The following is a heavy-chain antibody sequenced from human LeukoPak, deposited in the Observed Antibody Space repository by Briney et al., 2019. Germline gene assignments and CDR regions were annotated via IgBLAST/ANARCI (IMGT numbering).Heavy chain of an antibody. CDR1: GYTFTGYY. D-gene: IGHD3-3*01. CDR3: ARVRVDFWSGYYLGGNFDY. J-gene: IGHJ4*02. Sequence: ASVKVSCKASGYTFTGYYMHWVRQAPGQGLEWMGWINTNTGNPTYAQGFTGRFVFSLDTPVSTAYLQISSLKAEDTAVYYCARVRVDFWSGYYLGGNFDYWGQGTLVTVSS. V-gene: IGHV7-4-1*02. CDR2: INTNTGNP.